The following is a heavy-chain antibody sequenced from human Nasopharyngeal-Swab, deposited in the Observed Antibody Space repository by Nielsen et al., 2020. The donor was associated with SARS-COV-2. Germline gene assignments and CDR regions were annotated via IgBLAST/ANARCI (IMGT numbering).Heavy chain of an antibody. Sequence: GESLKISCAASGFPFSSYWMHWVRQAPWKGLVWLSRIKSDGSSTSYADSVKGRFTISRDNAKNTLYLQMNSLRAEDTAVYYCARAGIVGAPGDFDYWGQGTLVTVSS. CDR1: GFPFSSYW. V-gene: IGHV3-74*01. CDR3: ARAGIVGAPGDFDY. J-gene: IGHJ4*02. D-gene: IGHD1-26*01. CDR2: IKSDGSST.